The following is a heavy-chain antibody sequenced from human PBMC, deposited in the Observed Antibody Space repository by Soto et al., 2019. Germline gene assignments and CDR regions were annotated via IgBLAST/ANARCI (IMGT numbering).Heavy chain of an antibody. CDR2: ISPIFGTA. D-gene: IGHD3-22*01. J-gene: IGHJ6*02. Sequence: QVQLVQSGAEVKKPGSSVKVSCKASGGTFSSYAISWVRQAPGQGLEWMGGISPIFGTANYAQKFQGRVTITADESTSTAYMELSSLRSEDTAVYYCVRAFYYDSSGYNHPFYYYYGMDVWGQGTTVTVSS. V-gene: IGHV1-69*01. CDR3: VRAFYYDSSGYNHPFYYYYGMDV. CDR1: GGTFSSYA.